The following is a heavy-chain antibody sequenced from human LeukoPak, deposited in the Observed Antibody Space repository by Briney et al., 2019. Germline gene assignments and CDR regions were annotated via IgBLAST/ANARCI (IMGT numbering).Heavy chain of an antibody. Sequence: RPGGSLRLSCAASGFTFSTYSMNWVRQAPGKGLEWVSSISSSSSYIYYADSVKGRFTISRDNAKNSLYLQMNSLRAEDTAVYYCARDQNCSSTSCYEWEAFDIWGQGTMVTVSS. CDR2: ISSSSSYI. CDR1: GFTFSTYS. V-gene: IGHV3-21*01. J-gene: IGHJ3*02. CDR3: ARDQNCSSTSCYEWEAFDI. D-gene: IGHD2-2*01.